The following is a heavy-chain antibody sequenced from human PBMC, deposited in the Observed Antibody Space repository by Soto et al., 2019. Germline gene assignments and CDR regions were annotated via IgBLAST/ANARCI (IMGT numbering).Heavy chain of an antibody. V-gene: IGHV6-1*01. D-gene: IGHD4-17*01. CDR3: SSARNLRYYFDY. J-gene: IGHJ4*02. CDR1: ADSVSSHSSA. Sequence: SRTFALACAISADSVSSHSSAWNWIRQSPSRGLEWVGRTYYRAKWYNDYAVSVTSPPTPNPPTSKNQSSLQLNSVPPEDTAVYYCSSARNLRYYFDYWGQGTLVPVSS. CDR2: TYYRAKWYN.